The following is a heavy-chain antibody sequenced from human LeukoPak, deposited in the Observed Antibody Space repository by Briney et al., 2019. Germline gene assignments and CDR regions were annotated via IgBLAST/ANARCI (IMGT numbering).Heavy chain of an antibody. CDR1: GFTFSSYA. CDR2: IRYDESDE. CDR3: ARKTWSGSNGS. V-gene: IGHV3-30*02. J-gene: IGHJ4*02. D-gene: IGHD1-26*01. Sequence: PGGSLRLSCAASGFTFSSYAMHWVRQAPGKGLEWVAFIRYDESDESYADSVKGRFTISRDNSKNTLYLQMNSLRAEDTAVYYCARKTWSGSNGSWGQGTLVTVSS.